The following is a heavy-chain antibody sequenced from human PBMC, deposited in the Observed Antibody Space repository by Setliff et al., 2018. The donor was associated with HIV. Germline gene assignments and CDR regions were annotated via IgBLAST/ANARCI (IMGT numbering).Heavy chain of an antibody. CDR3: ARESACSSTSCPKVLDY. J-gene: IGHJ4*02. Sequence: PRPSVKVSCKASGGTFGIYGISWVRQAPGQGLEWMGGTIPMFGTANYAQKFQGRVTITADESTNTGYMELSGLRFEDTAVYYCARESACSSTSCPKVLDYWGQGTLVTVSS. CDR1: GGTFGIYG. V-gene: IGHV1-69*13. D-gene: IGHD2-2*01. CDR2: TIPMFGTA.